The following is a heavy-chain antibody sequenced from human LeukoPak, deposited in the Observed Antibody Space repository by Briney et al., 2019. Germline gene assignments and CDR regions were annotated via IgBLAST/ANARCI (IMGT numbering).Heavy chain of an antibody. J-gene: IGHJ4*02. CDR1: GYTFTSYD. D-gene: IGHD4-17*01. Sequence: ASVKVSCKASGYTFTSYDINWVRQATGQGLEWMGWMNPNSGNTGYAQKFQGRVAMTRNTSISTAYMELSSLRSEDTAVYYCARGWGTVTQIDYWGQGTLVTVSS. CDR2: MNPNSGNT. CDR3: ARGWGTVTQIDY. V-gene: IGHV1-8*01.